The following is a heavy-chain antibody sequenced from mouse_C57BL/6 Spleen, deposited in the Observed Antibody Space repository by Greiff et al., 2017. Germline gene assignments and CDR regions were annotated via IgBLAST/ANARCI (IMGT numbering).Heavy chain of an antibody. Sequence: RVEPGASVKISCKASGYAFSSSWMNWVKQRPGKGLEWIGRIYPGDGDTNYNGKFKGKATLTADKSSSTAYMQLSSLTSEDSAVYFCARQLRLQGFDDWGKGTTLTVSS. CDR2: IYPGDGDT. V-gene: IGHV1-82*01. CDR1: GYAFSSSW. D-gene: IGHD3-2*02. CDR3: ARQLRLQGFDD. J-gene: IGHJ2*01.